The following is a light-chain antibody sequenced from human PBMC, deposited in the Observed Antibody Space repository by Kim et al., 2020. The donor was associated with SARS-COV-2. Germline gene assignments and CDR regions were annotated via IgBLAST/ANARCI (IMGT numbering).Light chain of an antibody. CDR1: QSIGTR. CDR2: AAS. V-gene: IGKV1-39*01. Sequence: SVGDRVTMACRASQSIGTRLNWYQQRPGKAPKLLIYAASSLQSGVPSRFSGTGSGTDFTLTINSLQPEDFATYYCQQSYSTPWLTFGGGTKVDIK. CDR3: QQSYSTPWLT. J-gene: IGKJ4*01.